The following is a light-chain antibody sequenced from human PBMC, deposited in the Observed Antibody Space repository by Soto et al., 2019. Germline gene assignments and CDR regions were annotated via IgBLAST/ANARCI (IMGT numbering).Light chain of an antibody. CDR1: SSNIGAGYD. J-gene: IGLJ2*01. CDR3: QSYDSSLSVV. V-gene: IGLV1-40*01. CDR2: GTS. Sequence: QSVLTQPPSVSGAPGQRVTISCTGSSSNIGAGYDVHWYQQLPGTAPKLLIYGTSNRPSGVPDRFSGSKSGASASLAITGIQAEDEADYYCQSYDSSLSVVFGGGTKVTVL.